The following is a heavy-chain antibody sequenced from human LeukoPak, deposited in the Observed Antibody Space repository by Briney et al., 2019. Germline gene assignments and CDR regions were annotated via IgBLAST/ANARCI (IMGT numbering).Heavy chain of an antibody. CDR1: GGSIRSYY. CDR3: ARDRPGSYLDAFDI. CDR2: IYYSGST. D-gene: IGHD3-10*01. J-gene: IGHJ3*02. Sequence: AETLSLTCTVSGGSIRSYYWSWIRQPPGKGLEGVGYIYYSGSTNYNPSLKSRVTISVDTSKNQFSLKLSSVTAADTAVYYCARDRPGSYLDAFDIWGQGTMVTVSS. V-gene: IGHV4-59*01.